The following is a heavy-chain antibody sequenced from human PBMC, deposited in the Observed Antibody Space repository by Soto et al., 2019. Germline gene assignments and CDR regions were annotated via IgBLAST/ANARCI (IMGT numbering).Heavy chain of an antibody. D-gene: IGHD3-3*01. V-gene: IGHV4-59*01. CDR1: GGSISSYY. CDR2: IYYSGST. CDR3: ARVVFGFWSGYYSPYYYYYCMDV. Sequence: SETLSLTCTVSGGSISSYYWSWIRQPPGKGLEWIGYIYYSGSTNYNPSLKSRVTISVDTSKNQFSLKLSSVTAADKAVYYCARVVFGFWSGYYSPYYYYYCMDVWGKGTTVTVSS. J-gene: IGHJ6*03.